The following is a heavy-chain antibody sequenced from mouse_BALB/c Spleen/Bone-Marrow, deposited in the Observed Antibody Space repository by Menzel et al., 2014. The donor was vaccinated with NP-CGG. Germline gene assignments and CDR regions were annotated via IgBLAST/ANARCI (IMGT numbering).Heavy chain of an antibody. CDR1: GFNIKDTY. D-gene: IGHD1-2*01. V-gene: IGHV14-3*02. J-gene: IGHJ2*01. CDR3: ARNYYGYYFDY. Sequence: VQLQQSGAELVKPGASVKLSCTASGFNIKDTYMHWVKQRPEQGLEWIGRIDPANGNTKYDPKFPGKATITADTSSNTAYLQLSSMTSEDTAVYYCARNYYGYYFDYWGQGTTLTVSS. CDR2: IDPANGNT.